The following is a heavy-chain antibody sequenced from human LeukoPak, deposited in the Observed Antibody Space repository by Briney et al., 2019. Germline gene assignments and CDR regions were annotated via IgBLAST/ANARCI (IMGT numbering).Heavy chain of an antibody. D-gene: IGHD6-13*01. CDR1: GFTFSSYS. CDR3: ARVVGLTGYSSSWYSGYYYYMDV. V-gene: IGHV3-48*04. CDR2: ISSISSSST. Sequence: QAGGSLRLSCAASGFTFSSYSMSWVRQAPGKGLEWVSYISSISSSSTYYADSLKGRFTISRDIARNSLYLHMNSLRAEDTAVYYCARVVGLTGYSSSWYSGYYYYMDVWGKGTTVTVSS. J-gene: IGHJ6*03.